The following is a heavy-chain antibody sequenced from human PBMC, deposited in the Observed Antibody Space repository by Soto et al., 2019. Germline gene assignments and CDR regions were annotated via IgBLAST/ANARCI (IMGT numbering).Heavy chain of an antibody. CDR2: INHSGST. V-gene: IGHV4-34*01. CDR3: ARERPDGSRLDP. CDR1: GGSFSGYY. J-gene: IGHJ5*02. Sequence: SETLSLTCAVYGGSFSGYYWSWIRQPPGKGLEWIGEINHSGSTNYNPSLKSRVTISVDTSKNQFSLKLSSVTAADTAVYYCARERPDGSRLDPWGQGTLVTVS. D-gene: IGHD6-13*01.